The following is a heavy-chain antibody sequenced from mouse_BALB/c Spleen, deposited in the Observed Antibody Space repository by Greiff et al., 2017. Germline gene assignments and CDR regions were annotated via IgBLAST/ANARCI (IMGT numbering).Heavy chain of an antibody. CDR3: ARRTYDYFDY. D-gene: IGHD2-3*01. CDR2: IYPGSGST. Sequence: QVQLQQPGAELVKPGTSVKLSCKASGYNFTSYWINWVKLRPGQGLEWIGDIYPGSGSTNYNEKFKSKATLTVDTSSSTAYMQLSSLASEDSALYYCARRTYDYFDYLGQGTTLTVSS. CDR1: GYNFTSYW. J-gene: IGHJ2*01. V-gene: IGHV1-55*01.